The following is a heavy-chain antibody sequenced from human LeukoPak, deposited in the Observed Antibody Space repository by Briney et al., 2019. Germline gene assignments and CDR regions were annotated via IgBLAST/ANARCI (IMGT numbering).Heavy chain of an antibody. D-gene: IGHD3-9*01. V-gene: IGHV4-39*01. CDR1: GGSISSSSYS. CDR3: ARIEGYDILTGYSFDY. J-gene: IGHJ4*02. CDR2: IYYSGST. Sequence: SETLSLTCTVSGGSISSSSYSWGWIRQPPGKGLEWIGSIYYSGSTYYNPSLKSRVTISVDTSKNQFSLKLSSVTAADTAVYYCARIEGYDILTGYSFDYWGQGTLVTVSS.